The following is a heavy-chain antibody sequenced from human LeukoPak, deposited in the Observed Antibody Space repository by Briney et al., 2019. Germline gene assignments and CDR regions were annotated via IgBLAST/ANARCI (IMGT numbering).Heavy chain of an antibody. V-gene: IGHV4-34*01. J-gene: IGHJ6*03. CDR1: GGPFSGYY. D-gene: IGHD6-13*01. CDR3: ARAIAAAAYYMDV. CDR2: INHSGST. Sequence: MPSETLSLTCAVYGGPFSGYYWSWIRQPPGKGLEWIGEINHSGSTNYNPSLKSRVTISVDTSKNQFSLKLSSVTAADTAVYYCARAIAAAAYYMDVWGKGTTVTVSS.